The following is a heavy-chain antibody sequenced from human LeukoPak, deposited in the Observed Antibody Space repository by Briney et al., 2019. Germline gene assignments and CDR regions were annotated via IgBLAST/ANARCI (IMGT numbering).Heavy chain of an antibody. CDR1: GYTFSGHY. D-gene: IGHD1-7*01. Sequence: ASVKVSCKASGYTFSGHYIHWIRQAPGQGLEWMGWINTNTGNPTYAQGFTGRFVFSLDTSVSTAYLQISSLKAEDTAVYYCARVAITGTRRYFDYWGQGTLVTVSS. CDR2: INTNTGNP. J-gene: IGHJ4*02. CDR3: ARVAITGTRRYFDY. V-gene: IGHV7-4-1*02.